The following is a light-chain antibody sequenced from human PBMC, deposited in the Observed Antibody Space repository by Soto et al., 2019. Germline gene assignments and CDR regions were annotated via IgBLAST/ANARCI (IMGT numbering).Light chain of an antibody. Sequence: EMVLTQSPGTLSLSPGERATLSCRASQSVSSNYLAWYQQKPGQAPRLLIYGTSFRATGIPDRFGGSGSGTDFTLTISRLEPEDFAVYYCQQYGSSPGSTFGGGTKVEIK. CDR3: QQYGSSPGST. CDR1: QSVSSNY. J-gene: IGKJ4*01. CDR2: GTS. V-gene: IGKV3-20*01.